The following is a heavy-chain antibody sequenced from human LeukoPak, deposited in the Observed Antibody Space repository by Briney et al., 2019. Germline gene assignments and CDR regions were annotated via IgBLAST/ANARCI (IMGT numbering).Heavy chain of an antibody. CDR2: ISAYNGNT. Sequence: ASVKVSCKASGYTFTSYGISWVRQGPRQGLEWMGWISAYNGNTNYAQKLKARVPMHTDTSTTTPYMDLRTLTPRATAVFSVPRETGDSNIWGQGTLVTVSS. CDR3: PRETGDSNI. D-gene: IGHD3-22*01. J-gene: IGHJ4*02. V-gene: IGHV1-18*01. CDR1: GYTFTSYG.